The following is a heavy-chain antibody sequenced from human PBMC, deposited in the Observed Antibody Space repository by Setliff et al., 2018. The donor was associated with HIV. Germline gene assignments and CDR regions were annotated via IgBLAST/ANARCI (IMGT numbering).Heavy chain of an antibody. CDR3: ARDVEGHVNGQDGS. CDR1: GFSFTSHC. J-gene: IGHJ5*02. V-gene: IGHV3-23*01. D-gene: IGHD2-8*01. Sequence: PGGSLRLSCAASGFSFTSHCMSWVRQGPGKGLEWVSNISRGGGGKYYADSVRGRFTISRDNSKNSVYLQMHNLRAEDTAVYYCARDVEGHVNGQDGSWGQGTRVTVSS. CDR2: ISRGGGGK.